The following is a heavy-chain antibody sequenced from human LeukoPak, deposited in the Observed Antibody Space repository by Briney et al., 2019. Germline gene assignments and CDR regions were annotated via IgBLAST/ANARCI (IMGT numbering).Heavy chain of an antibody. CDR2: INQDGSEK. CDR1: GFTFSRNR. D-gene: IGHD4-23*01. V-gene: IGHV3-7*03. J-gene: IGHJ3*02. Sequence: GGSLRLSCAASGFTFSRNRMIWVRQAPGKRLEWVANINQDGSEKYYVDSVKGRFTISRDNAKNSLFLQMNSLRAEDTAVYYCARVGGGNFLGAFDIWGQGTMVTVSS. CDR3: ARVGGGNFLGAFDI.